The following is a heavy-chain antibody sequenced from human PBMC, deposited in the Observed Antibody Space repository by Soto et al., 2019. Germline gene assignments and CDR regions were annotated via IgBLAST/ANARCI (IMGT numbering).Heavy chain of an antibody. CDR1: GFSLANYP. D-gene: IGHD6-19*01. V-gene: IGHV3-48*02. CDR3: AKGPHTNVGWHYYFDS. CDR2: ISPRGETI. Sequence: DVQLVEFGGGFIQPGGSLRLSCAASGFSLANYPMNWVRQTPGKGLEWVSYISPRGETIYYTESVQGRFTISRDNARNSMSLQMNSLRDEDTALYYCAKGPHTNVGWHYYFDSWGQGVPVTVSS. J-gene: IGHJ4*02.